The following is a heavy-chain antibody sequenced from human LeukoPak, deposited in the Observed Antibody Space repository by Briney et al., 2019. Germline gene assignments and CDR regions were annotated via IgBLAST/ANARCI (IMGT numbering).Heavy chain of an antibody. Sequence: SETLSLTCTVSGGSISSYYLSWIRQPAGKGLEWIGRIYSSGTNHNPSLKSRVTMSADTSRNQVSLTLSSVTAADTAVYYCARDSGTTGEVKFDPWGQGTLVTVSS. D-gene: IGHD3-10*01. V-gene: IGHV4-4*07. J-gene: IGHJ5*02. CDR3: ARDSGTTGEVKFDP. CDR1: GGSISSYY. CDR2: IYSSGT.